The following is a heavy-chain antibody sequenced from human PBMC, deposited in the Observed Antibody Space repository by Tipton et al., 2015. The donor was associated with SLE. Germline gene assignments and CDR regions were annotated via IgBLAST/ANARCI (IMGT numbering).Heavy chain of an antibody. CDR2: IHHSGGT. D-gene: IGHD4-11*01. CDR3: AREFLNPVTTVHYYFDL. J-gene: IGHJ2*01. CDR1: NYSLSSGYY. Sequence: LRLSCTVSNYSLSSGYYWGWIRQPPGKGLEWIGSIHHSGGTYSNPSLNSRVTMSVDTSKNHFSLKLISVTAADTAVYYCAREFLNPVTTVHYYFDLWGRGTLVTVSS. V-gene: IGHV4-38-2*02.